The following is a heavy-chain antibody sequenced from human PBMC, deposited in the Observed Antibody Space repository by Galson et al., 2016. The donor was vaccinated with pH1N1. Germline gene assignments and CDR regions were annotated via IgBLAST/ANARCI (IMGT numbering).Heavy chain of an antibody. CDR2: ITPVLRTA. J-gene: IGHJ3*01. Sequence: SVKVSCKASGGPFGSYTISWVRQAPGQGLEWVGRITPVLRTATYAQKFQGRITITADKSTNTVYMQLSSLRSDDTAVYYCARDGRVTVVVTDDALDVWGQGTVLTVSS. CDR3: ARDGRVTVVVTDDALDV. CDR1: GGPFGSYT. D-gene: IGHD2-15*01. V-gene: IGHV1-69*08.